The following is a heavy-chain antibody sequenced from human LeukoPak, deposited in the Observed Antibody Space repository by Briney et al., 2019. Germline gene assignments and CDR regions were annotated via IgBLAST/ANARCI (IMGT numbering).Heavy chain of an antibody. J-gene: IGHJ4*02. Sequence: GGSLRLSCAASGFPFNVQTMSWVRQAPGKGLDWVASMREDGREIYYVDSAKGRFTISRDNPKNSLYLQMNFLRSEDTAVYYCASGFIAARPLFDYWGQGTLVTVSS. CDR1: GFPFNVQT. D-gene: IGHD6-6*01. CDR2: MREDGREI. V-gene: IGHV3-7*03. CDR3: ASGFIAARPLFDY.